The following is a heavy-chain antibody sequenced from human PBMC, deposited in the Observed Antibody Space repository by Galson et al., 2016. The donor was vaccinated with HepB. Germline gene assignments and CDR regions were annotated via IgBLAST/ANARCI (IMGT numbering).Heavy chain of an antibody. CDR1: GFTFSGYG. CDR3: ATGYSTSWLSGLGY. V-gene: IGHV3-23*01. CDR2: ISGSGGST. Sequence: LRLSCAAAGFTFSGYGMSWVRQGPGKGLEWVSSISGSGGSTYHSDSVKGRFTISRDNSKNTLDLQINSLRAEDTAVYYCATGYSTSWLSGLGYWGQGTLVTVSS. J-gene: IGHJ4*02. D-gene: IGHD6-13*01.